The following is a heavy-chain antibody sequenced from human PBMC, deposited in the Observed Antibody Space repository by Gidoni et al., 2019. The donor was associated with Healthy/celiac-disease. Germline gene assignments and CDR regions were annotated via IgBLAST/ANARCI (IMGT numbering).Heavy chain of an antibody. D-gene: IGHD2-2*01. J-gene: IGHJ6*02. CDR1: GFTFSSYS. Sequence: EVQLVESGGGLVKPGGSLRLSCAASGFTFSSYSMNWVRQAPGKGLEWVSSISSSSSYIYYADSVKVRFTISRDNAKNSLYLQMNSLRAEDTAVYYCASHMKYQLPQHYYYYGMDVWGQGTTVTVSS. CDR3: ASHMKYQLPQHYYYYGMDV. CDR2: ISSSSSYI. V-gene: IGHV3-21*01.